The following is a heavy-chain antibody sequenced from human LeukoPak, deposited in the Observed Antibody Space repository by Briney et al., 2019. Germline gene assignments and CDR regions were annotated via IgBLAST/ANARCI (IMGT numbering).Heavy chain of an antibody. CDR3: AGQYFGFDY. J-gene: IGHJ4*02. D-gene: IGHD2/OR15-2a*01. CDR2: INSDGSST. CDR1: GFTFSGYW. Sequence: GGSLRLSCAASGFTFSGYWMHWVRQGPGKGLVWVSRINSDGSSTSYADSVKGRFTISRDNAKKTLYLQMNSLRADDTAVYYCAGQYFGFDYWGQGTLVTVSS. V-gene: IGHV3-74*01.